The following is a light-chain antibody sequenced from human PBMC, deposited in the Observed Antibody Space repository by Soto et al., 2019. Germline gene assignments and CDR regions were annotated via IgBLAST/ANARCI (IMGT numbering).Light chain of an antibody. CDR2: GAS. J-gene: IGKJ1*01. CDR1: QSVSSSY. CDR3: QQYGSSPET. V-gene: IGKV3-20*01. Sequence: EVVLTQSPGTLSLSPGERATLSCMASQSVSSSYLAWYQQKPGQAPRLLIYGASSRATGIPDRFSGSGSGTDFTLTISRLEPEDFAVYYCQQYGSSPETFGQGTNVDI.